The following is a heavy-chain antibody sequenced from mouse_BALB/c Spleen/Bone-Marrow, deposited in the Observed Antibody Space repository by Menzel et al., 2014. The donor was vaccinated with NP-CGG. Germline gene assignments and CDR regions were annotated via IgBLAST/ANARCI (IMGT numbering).Heavy chain of an antibody. J-gene: IGHJ3*01. D-gene: IGHD2-1*01. CDR1: GYTFSSYW. CDR2: ILPGSGST. CDR3: AKNGNYPAWLAY. V-gene: IGHV1-9*01. Sequence: QVQLKESGAELMKPGASVKISCKATGYTFSSYWIEWVKQRPGHGLEWIGEILPGSGSTNYNEKFKGKATFTADTSSNTAYMQLSSLTPEDSAVYYCAKNGNYPAWLAYWGQGTLVTVSA.